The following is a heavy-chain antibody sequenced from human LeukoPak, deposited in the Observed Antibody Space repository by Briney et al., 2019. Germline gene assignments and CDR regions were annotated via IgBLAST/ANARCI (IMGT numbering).Heavy chain of an antibody. CDR3: ARARHYYDSSGYPHGY. CDR2: ISSSGSTI. J-gene: IGHJ4*02. CDR1: GFTFSDYY. V-gene: IGHV3-11*04. Sequence: PGGSLRLSCAASGFTFSDYYMSWIRQAPGKGLEWVSYISSSGSTIYYADSVKGRFTISRDNAENSLYLQMNSLRAEDTAVYYCARARHYYDSSGYPHGYWGQGTLVTVSS. D-gene: IGHD3-22*01.